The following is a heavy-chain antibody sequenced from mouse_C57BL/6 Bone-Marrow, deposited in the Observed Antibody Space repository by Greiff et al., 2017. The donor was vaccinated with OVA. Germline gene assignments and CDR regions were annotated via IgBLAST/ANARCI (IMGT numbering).Heavy chain of an antibody. CDR1: GYTFTSYW. CDR3: ARERENWDGAMDY. Sequence: VQLQQSGAELVMPGASVKLSCKASGYTFTSYWMHWVKQRPGQGLEWIGEIDPSDSYTNYNQKFKGKSTLTVDKSSSTAYMQLSSLTSEDSAVYYCARERENWDGAMDYWGQGTSVTVSS. D-gene: IGHD4-1*01. J-gene: IGHJ4*01. CDR2: IDPSDSYT. V-gene: IGHV1-69*01.